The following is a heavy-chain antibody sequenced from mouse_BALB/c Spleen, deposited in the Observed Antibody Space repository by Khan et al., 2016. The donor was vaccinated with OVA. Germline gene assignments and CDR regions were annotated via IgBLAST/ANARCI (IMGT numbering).Heavy chain of an antibody. D-gene: IGHD4-1*01. CDR1: GFTFSSYS. CDR3: ASHLTGSFAY. CDR2: ISSGGDYT. Sequence: EVELVESGGDLVKPGGSLKFSCAASGFTFSSYSMSWVRQTPDTRLEWVATISSGGDYTYYSDNVKGRFTISRDNAKNTLYLQMSSLKSEDTAMYYCASHLTGSFAYWGQGTLVTVSA. V-gene: IGHV5-6*01. J-gene: IGHJ3*01.